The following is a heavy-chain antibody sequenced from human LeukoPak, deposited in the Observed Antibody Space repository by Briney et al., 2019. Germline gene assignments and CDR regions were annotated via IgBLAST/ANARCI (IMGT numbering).Heavy chain of an antibody. CDR2: INQGGFDN. J-gene: IGHJ4*02. V-gene: IGHV3-7*03. Sequence: GGSLTLSYVASGFTFSGHWMTWVPQPPGKGLEWVGNINQGGFDNYYVDSVMGRFTMFRDNARNSLYLQMDSLGAEDTAVYYCARLKGTTSVFDYWGQGTLVTVSS. CDR1: GFTFSGHW. CDR3: ARLKGTTSVFDY. D-gene: IGHD4-17*01.